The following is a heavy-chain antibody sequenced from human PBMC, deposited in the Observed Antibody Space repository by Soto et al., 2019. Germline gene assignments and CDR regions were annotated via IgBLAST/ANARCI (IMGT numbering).Heavy chain of an antibody. Sequence: QVQLVQSGAEVKKPGASVKVSCKASGYTFTSYDINWVRQATGQGLEGMGWMNPNSGNTGYAQKCQGRVTMTRNTSISTAYMELSSLRSEDTAVYYCARGINYYASGDDAFDIWGQGTMVTVSS. CDR3: ARGINYYASGDDAFDI. CDR1: GYTFTSYD. D-gene: IGHD3-10*01. CDR2: MNPNSGNT. V-gene: IGHV1-8*01. J-gene: IGHJ3*02.